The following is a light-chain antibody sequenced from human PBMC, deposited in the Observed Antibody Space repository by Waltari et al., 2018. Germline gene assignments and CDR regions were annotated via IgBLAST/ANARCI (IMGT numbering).Light chain of an antibody. CDR1: QSVSSA. Sequence: EIVLTQSPGTLSLSPGESATLSCRASQSVSSALAWYQQQPGQAPRLLIYGASNRATGIPDRFSGSGSGTDFSLTISSLEPEDFAVYYCQHYLRLPATFGQGTKVEIK. CDR3: QHYLRLPAT. J-gene: IGKJ1*01. V-gene: IGKV3-20*01. CDR2: GAS.